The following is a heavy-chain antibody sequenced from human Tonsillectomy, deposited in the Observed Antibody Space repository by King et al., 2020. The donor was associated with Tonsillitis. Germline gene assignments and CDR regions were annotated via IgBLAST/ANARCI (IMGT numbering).Heavy chain of an antibody. CDR1: GFTFDDYG. Sequence: VQLVESGGGVVRPGGSLRLSCAASGFTFDDYGMSWVRQAPGKGLEWVSGINWNGGSTGYADSVKGRFTISRDNAKNSLYLQMNRLRAEDTALYYCARDGMGATLPYSYYYYMDVWGKGTTVTVSS. D-gene: IGHD1-26*01. CDR2: INWNGGST. CDR3: ARDGMGATLPYSYYYYMDV. J-gene: IGHJ6*03. V-gene: IGHV3-20*04.